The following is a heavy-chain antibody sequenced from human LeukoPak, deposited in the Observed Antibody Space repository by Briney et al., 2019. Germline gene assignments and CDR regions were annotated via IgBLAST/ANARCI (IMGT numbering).Heavy chain of an antibody. CDR1: GFTFSNFA. V-gene: IGHV3-30*04. CDR3: ARTYSSGYRDFDY. J-gene: IGHJ4*02. CDR2: ISYDGSNK. D-gene: IGHD6-19*01. Sequence: PGRSLRLSCAASGFTFSNFAMHWVRQAPGEGLEWVAVISYDGSNKYYAGSVKGRFTISRDNSESTLYLQMNSPRADDTAVYYCARTYSSGYRDFDYWGQGTLVTVSS.